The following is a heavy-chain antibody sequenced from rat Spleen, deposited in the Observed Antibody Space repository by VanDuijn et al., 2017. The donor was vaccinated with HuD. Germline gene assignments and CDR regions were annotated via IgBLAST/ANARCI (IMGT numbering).Heavy chain of an antibody. CDR2: ISTGGGDT. CDR1: GFTFSAYY. V-gene: IGHV5-25*01. J-gene: IGHJ2*01. Sequence: EVQLVESDGGLVQPGRSLKLSCAASGFTFSAYYMAWVRQAPTKGLEWVASISTGGGDTYYRDSVKGRFTISRDIAKSILYLQMDSLRSEDTATYYCARLYLIDWYFDFWGQGVMVTVSS. D-gene: IGHD3-6*01. CDR3: ARLYLIDWYFDF.